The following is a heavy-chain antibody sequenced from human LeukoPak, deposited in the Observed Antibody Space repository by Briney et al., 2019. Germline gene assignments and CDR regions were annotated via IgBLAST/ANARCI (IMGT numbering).Heavy chain of an antibody. CDR3: ARGYCSGGSCPLFDP. CDR2: IIPILGIA. J-gene: IGHJ5*02. CDR1: GGTFSSYA. D-gene: IGHD2-15*01. V-gene: IGHV1-69*04. Sequence: GASVKVSCKASGGTFSSYAISWVRQAPGQGLEWMGRIIPILGIANYAQKFQGRVTITADKSTSTAYMELSSLRSEDTAVYYRARGYCSGGSCPLFDPWGQGTLVTVSS.